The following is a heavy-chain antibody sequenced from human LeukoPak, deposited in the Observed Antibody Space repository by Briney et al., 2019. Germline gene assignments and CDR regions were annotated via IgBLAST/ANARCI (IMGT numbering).Heavy chain of an antibody. Sequence: PGGSLRLSCAASGFTFSSYGMHWVRQAPGKGLEWVALIWHDGYNEYYADSVKGRFTISRDNSKNTLYLQMNSLRAEDTAVYYCARDEAYYYDSSGSLDYWGQGTLVTVSS. D-gene: IGHD3-22*01. CDR2: IWHDGYNE. CDR1: GFTFSSYG. CDR3: ARDEAYYYDSSGSLDY. V-gene: IGHV3-33*01. J-gene: IGHJ4*02.